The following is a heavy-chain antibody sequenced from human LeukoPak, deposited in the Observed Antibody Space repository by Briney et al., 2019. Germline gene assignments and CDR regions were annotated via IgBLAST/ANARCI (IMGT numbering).Heavy chain of an antibody. V-gene: IGHV3-7*01. CDR2: IKQDGSEN. CDR3: ARDCSSTSCYRGGFDL. J-gene: IGHJ5*02. CDR1: GFTFSSYW. D-gene: IGHD2-2*02. Sequence: GGSLRLSCAASGFTFSSYWMSWVRQAPGKGLEWVASIKQDGSENYYVDSVKGRFTISRDNAKNSLYLQMNSLRAEDTAVYYCARDCSSTSCYRGGFDLWGQGTLVTVSS.